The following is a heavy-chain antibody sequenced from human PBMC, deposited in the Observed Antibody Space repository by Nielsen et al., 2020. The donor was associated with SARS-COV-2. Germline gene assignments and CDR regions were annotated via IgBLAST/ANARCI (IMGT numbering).Heavy chain of an antibody. V-gene: IGHV3-21*01. D-gene: IGHD5-18*01. Sequence: GESLKFSCAASGFTFSSYSMNWVRQAPGKGLEWVSSISSSSSYIYYADSVKGRFTISRDNAKNSLYLQMNSLRAEDTAVYYCARDDRGYSYGYPFDYWGQGTLVTVSS. CDR1: GFTFSSYS. J-gene: IGHJ4*02. CDR3: ARDDRGYSYGYPFDY. CDR2: ISSSSSYI.